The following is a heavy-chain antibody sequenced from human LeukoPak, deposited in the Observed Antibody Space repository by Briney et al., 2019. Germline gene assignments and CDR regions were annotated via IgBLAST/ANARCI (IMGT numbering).Heavy chain of an antibody. CDR1: GFTFSDYY. J-gene: IGHJ6*03. CDR3: ARVVVDTAMVLPDYYYYYMDV. CDR2: ISSSGSTI. Sequence: PGGSLRLSCAASGFTFSDYYMSWIRQAPGKGLEWVSYISSSGSTIYYADSVKGRFTISRDNAKNSLYLQMNSLRAEDTAVYYCARVVVDTAMVLPDYYYYYMDVWGKGTTVTISS. V-gene: IGHV3-11*04. D-gene: IGHD5-18*01.